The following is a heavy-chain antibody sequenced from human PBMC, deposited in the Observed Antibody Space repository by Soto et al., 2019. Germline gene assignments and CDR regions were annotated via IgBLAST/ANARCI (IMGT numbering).Heavy chain of an antibody. CDR1: GGSFSGYY. CDR3: ARRVGVGASIAARPYHFYSMDR. J-gene: IGHJ6*02. Sequence: QVQLQQWGAGLLKPSETLSLTCAVYGGSFSGYYWSWIRQPPGKGLEWIGEINHSGSTNYNPSLTSRLPISVDTFKDQLSLKLTSVTAADMAVYYCARRVGVGASIAARPYHFYSMDRSGQGTTVTFSS. D-gene: IGHD6-6*01. V-gene: IGHV4-34*01. CDR2: INHSGST.